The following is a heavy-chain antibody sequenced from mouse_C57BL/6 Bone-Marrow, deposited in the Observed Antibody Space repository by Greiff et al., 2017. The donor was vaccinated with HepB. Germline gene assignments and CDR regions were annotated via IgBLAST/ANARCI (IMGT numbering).Heavy chain of an antibody. Sequence: EVKVVESGGGLVKPGGSLKLSCAASGFTFSDYGMHWVRQAPEKGLEWVAYISSGSSTIYYADTVKGRFTISRDNAKNTLFLQMTSLRSEDTAMYYCARPRWLAYWGQGTLVTVSA. CDR1: GFTFSDYG. CDR2: ISSGSSTI. J-gene: IGHJ3*01. V-gene: IGHV5-17*01. CDR3: ARPRWLAY.